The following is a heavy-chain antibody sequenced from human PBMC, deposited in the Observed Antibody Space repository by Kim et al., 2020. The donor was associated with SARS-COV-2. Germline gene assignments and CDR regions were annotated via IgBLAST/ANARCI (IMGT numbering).Heavy chain of an antibody. Sequence: AEYAASVEGRFSISRDESKNSLHLQLNSLKSEDTAVYYCARDSMNYAFDFWGQGTKVTAAS. CDR3: ARDSMNYAFDF. V-gene: IGHV3-72*01. J-gene: IGHJ3*01. CDR2: A. D-gene: IGHD2-8*01.